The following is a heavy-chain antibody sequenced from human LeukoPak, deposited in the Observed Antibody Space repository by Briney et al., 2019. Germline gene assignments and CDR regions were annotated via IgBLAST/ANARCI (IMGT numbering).Heavy chain of an antibody. CDR2: IYPGGST. CDR3: ARGPWAAAGGSIDGLDI. CDR1: GFTVSSNY. D-gene: IGHD6-13*01. V-gene: IGHV3-53*04. J-gene: IGHJ3*02. Sequence: PGGSLRLSCAASGFTVSSNYMSWVRQAPVKGLEWVSVIYPGGSTYYADSVKGRFTISRHNSENTLDLQMNSLRVEDTAVYFCARGPWAAAGGSIDGLDIWGQGTMVTVSS.